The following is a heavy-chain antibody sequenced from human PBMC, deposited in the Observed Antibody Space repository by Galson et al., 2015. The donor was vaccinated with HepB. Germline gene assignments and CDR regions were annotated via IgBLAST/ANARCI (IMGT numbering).Heavy chain of an antibody. CDR3: ARGYSSSWYWFDP. CDR1: GYTFTSYA. J-gene: IGHJ5*02. Sequence: SVKVSCKASGYTFTSYAMHWVRQAPGQRLEWMGWINAGNGNTKYSQKFQGRVTITRDTSASTAYMELSSLRSEDTAVYYCARGYSSSWYWFDPWGQGTLVTVSS. CDR2: INAGNGNT. D-gene: IGHD6-13*01. V-gene: IGHV1-3*01.